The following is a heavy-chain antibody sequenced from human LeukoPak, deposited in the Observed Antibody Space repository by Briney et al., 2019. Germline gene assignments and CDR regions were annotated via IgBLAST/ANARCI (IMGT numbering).Heavy chain of an antibody. V-gene: IGHV4-39*01. J-gene: IGHJ4*02. D-gene: IGHD6-19*01. Sequence: PSETLSLTCTVSGGSISSSSYYWGWIRQSPGKGLEWIGSTYYSGIFYSGSTYYNPSLKSRVTVSVDTSKNQFSLELSSVTAADTAVYYCASRYTSGWYVSDWGQGTLVTVSS. CDR2: TYYSGIFYSGST. CDR1: GGSISSSSYY. CDR3: ASRYTSGWYVSD.